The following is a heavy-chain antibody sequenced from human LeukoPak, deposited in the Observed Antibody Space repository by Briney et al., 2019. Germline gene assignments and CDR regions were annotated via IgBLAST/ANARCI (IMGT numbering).Heavy chain of an antibody. CDR3: TTASSAYYYYYMDV. CDR1: GFTFSNAW. CDR2: IKSKTDGGTT. Sequence: PGGSLRLSCAASGFTFSNAWMSWVRQAPGKGLEWVGRIKSKTDGGTTDYAAPVKGRFTISRDDSKNTLYLQMNSLKTEDTAVYYCTTASSAYYYYYMDVWGKGTTVTVSS. J-gene: IGHJ6*03. V-gene: IGHV3-15*01. D-gene: IGHD3-3*01.